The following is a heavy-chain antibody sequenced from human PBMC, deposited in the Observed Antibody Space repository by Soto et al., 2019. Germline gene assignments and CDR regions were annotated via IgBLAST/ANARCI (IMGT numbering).Heavy chain of an antibody. Sequence: GALRLSCAASGFTFSDSYMSWIRQAPGKGLEWISYITFSGNTVYYADSLKGRFTISRDNAKNSLYLQMNRLRAEDTAVYYCARVSWREKYGMDVWGQGTTVTVSS. V-gene: IGHV3-11*01. CDR2: ITFSGNTV. CDR3: ARVSWREKYGMDV. CDR1: GFTFSDSY. J-gene: IGHJ6*02.